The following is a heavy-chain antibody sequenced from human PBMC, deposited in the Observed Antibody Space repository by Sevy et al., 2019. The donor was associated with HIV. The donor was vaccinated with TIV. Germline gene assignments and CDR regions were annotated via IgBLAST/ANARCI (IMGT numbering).Heavy chain of an antibody. CDR1: GFTFSNAW. CDR3: TTETWIVVVSFDY. Sequence: GGSLRLSCAASGFTFSNAWMSWVRQAPGKGLEWVGRIKSKTDGGTTDYAAPVKGRFTISRDDSKNTLYLQMNSLKTEDTAVYYCTTETWIVVVSFDYWGQGTLVTVSS. J-gene: IGHJ4*02. V-gene: IGHV3-15*01. D-gene: IGHD3-22*01. CDR2: IKSKTDGGTT.